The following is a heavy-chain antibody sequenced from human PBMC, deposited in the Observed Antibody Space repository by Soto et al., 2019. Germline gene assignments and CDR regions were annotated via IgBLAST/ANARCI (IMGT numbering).Heavy chain of an antibody. V-gene: IGHV3-33*01. CDR3: ARDASYYSLWRGYYPSRTGMDV. CDR1: GFTFSSFG. J-gene: IGHJ6*02. D-gene: IGHD3-3*01. Sequence: QVQVVESGGGVVQPGRSLRLSCAASGFTFSSFGMHWVRQAPGKGLEWVSLIWYDGSKKSFGDSVKGRFTISSDNSRNTVYLQMSSLGADDTAIYSCARDASYYSLWRGYYPSRTGMDVWGPGITVTVSS. CDR2: IWYDGSKK.